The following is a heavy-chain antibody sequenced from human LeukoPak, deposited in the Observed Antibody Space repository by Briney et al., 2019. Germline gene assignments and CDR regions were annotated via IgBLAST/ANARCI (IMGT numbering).Heavy chain of an antibody. V-gene: IGHV3-7*03. J-gene: IGHJ3*01. CDR3: ARSSYSSSSSV. CDR1: GFTFSGFW. CDR2: INSDGSEG. D-gene: IGHD6-6*01. Sequence: GGSLSLSCVVSGFTFSGFWMSWSRQAPGKGQDWVASINSDGSEGYYADVVKGRFTISRDNAKNSLYLQINSLRAEDTAVYYCARSSYSSSSSVWGQGTMVTVSS.